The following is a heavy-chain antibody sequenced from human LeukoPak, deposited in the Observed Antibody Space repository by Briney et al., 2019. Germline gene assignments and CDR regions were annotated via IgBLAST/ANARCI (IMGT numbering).Heavy chain of an antibody. Sequence: SVKVSCKASGGTFSSYTISWARQAPGQGLEWMGRIIPILGIANYAQKFQGRVTITADKSTSTAYMELSSLRSEDTAVYYCARDRPNYHESNGHYYQRDGDHWGQGTLVTVSS. CDR1: GGTFSSYT. D-gene: IGHD3-22*01. J-gene: IGHJ5*02. CDR2: IIPILGIA. CDR3: ARDRPNYHESNGHYYQRDGDH. V-gene: IGHV1-69*04.